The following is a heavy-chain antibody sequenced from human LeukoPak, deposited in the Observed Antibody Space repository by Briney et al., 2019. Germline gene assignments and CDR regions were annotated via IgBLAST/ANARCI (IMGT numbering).Heavy chain of an antibody. Sequence: PGGSLRLSCTASGFTFGDYAMSWFRQAPGKGLEWVGFIRSKPYGGTTEYAASVEGRFTISRDDSKSIAYLQMNSLRAEDTAVYYCAREWEGKDSSGWRSYYYMDVWGKGTTVTVSS. CDR1: GFTFGDYA. J-gene: IGHJ6*03. V-gene: IGHV3-49*03. D-gene: IGHD6-19*01. CDR2: IRSKPYGGTT. CDR3: AREWEGKDSSGWRSYYYMDV.